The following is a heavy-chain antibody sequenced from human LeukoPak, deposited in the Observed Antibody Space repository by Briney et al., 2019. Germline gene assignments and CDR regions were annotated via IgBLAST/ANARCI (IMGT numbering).Heavy chain of an antibody. CDR2: IYYSGST. CDR1: GGSISSGGYY. Sequence: PSQTLSLTCTVSGGSISSGGYYWSWIRQHPGKGLEWIGYIYYSGSTYYNPSLKSRVTISVDTSKNQFSLKLSSVTAADTAVYYCASLNYYGSGSYYDFWFDPWGQGTLVTVSS. CDR3: ASLNYYGSGSYYDFWFDP. J-gene: IGHJ5*02. D-gene: IGHD3-10*01. V-gene: IGHV4-31*03.